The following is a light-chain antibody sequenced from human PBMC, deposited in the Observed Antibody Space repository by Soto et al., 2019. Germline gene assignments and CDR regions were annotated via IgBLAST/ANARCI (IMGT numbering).Light chain of an antibody. Sequence: DIQMTQSPSTLSASVGDRVTITCQASQSISSWLAWYQQKPEKVPKLLSYDASSLESGVPSRFSGTGSGTEFTLTISRLQPDVVATNYDQEYNSYSAFGQGTKVDIK. J-gene: IGKJ1*01. CDR3: QEYNSYSA. V-gene: IGKV1-5*01. CDR2: DAS. CDR1: QSISSW.